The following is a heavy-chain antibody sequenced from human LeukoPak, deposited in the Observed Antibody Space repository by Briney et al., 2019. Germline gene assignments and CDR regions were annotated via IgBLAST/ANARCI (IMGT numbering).Heavy chain of an antibody. CDR2: IIPILGIA. V-gene: IGHV1-69*04. D-gene: IGHD6-13*01. J-gene: IGHJ4*02. CDR3: ARDLSLAAAGIPIFDY. Sequence: ASVKVSCKASGGTFSSYAISWVRQAPGQGLEWMGRIIPILGIANYAQKFQGRVTITADKSTSTAYMELSSLRSEDTAVYYCARDLSLAAAGIPIFDYWGQGTLVTVSS. CDR1: GGTFSSYA.